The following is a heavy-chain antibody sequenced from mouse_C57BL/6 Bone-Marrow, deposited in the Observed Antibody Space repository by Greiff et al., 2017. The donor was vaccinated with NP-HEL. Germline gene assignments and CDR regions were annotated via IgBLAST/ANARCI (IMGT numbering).Heavy chain of an antibody. CDR1: GYSITSGYY. J-gene: IGHJ4*01. CDR2: ISYDGSN. Sequence: VQLQQSGPGLVKPSQSLSLTCSVTGYSITSGYYWNWIRQFPGNKLEWMGYISYDGSNNYNPSLKNRISITRDTSKNQFFLKLNSVTTEDTATYYCAQGGYDYDEGDAMDYWGQGTSVTVSS. V-gene: IGHV3-6*01. D-gene: IGHD2-4*01. CDR3: AQGGYDYDEGDAMDY.